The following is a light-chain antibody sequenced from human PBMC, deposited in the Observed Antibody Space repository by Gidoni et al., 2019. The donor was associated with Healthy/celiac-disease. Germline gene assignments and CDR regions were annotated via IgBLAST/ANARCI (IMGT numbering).Light chain of an antibody. CDR1: SSDVGGYNH. CDR3: SSYAGTVYV. V-gene: IGLV2-8*01. Sequence: QSALTQPPSASGSPGQSVTIPCTGTSSDVGGYNHVSWYQQHPGKAPKLIIYEVSQRPSGVPDRFSGSKSGNTASLTVSELQAEDEADYYCSSYAGTVYVFGTGTKVTVL. CDR2: EVS. J-gene: IGLJ1*01.